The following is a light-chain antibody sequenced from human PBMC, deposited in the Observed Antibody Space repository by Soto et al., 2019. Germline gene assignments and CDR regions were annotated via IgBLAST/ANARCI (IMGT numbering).Light chain of an antibody. V-gene: IGKV3-20*01. CDR3: RQYGRSLGFD. J-gene: IGKJ4*01. Sequence: ESVLTQSPVTLSFSPLEIATLSCRPSQSVSSDFLAWYQEKPGQAPRLLIYGASSRATGIPDRFSGSGSGTDFTLTISRLEPEDFAVYYCRQYGRSLGFDFGGGTKVDIK. CDR1: QSVSSDF. CDR2: GAS.